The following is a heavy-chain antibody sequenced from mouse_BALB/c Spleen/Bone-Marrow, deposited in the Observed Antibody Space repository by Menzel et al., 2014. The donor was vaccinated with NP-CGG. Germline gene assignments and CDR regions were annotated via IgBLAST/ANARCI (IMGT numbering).Heavy chain of an antibody. CDR2: IYPSDNYT. CDR1: GYTFTSYW. CDR3: TRTYEYFDY. Sequence: QVQLQQSGAELVRPGASVKLYCKTSGYTFTSYWINWVKQRPGQGLEWTGNIYPSDNYTNYNQKFKDKATLTVDISSTTAYMQLSSPTSEDSAVYYCTRTYEYFDYWGQGTTLTVSS. V-gene: IGHV1-69*02. J-gene: IGHJ2*01. D-gene: IGHD2-3*01.